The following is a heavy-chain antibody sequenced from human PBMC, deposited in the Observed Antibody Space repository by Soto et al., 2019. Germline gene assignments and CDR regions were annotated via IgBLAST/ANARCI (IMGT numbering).Heavy chain of an antibody. V-gene: IGHV4-30-4*01. CDR2: IYYSGST. CDR3: ARVGDRAMAVSD. J-gene: IGHJ4*02. Sequence: PSETLSLTCTVSGGSISSNNYYWSWIRQPPGKGLEWIGYIYYSGSTYYNPSLKSRVTISVDTSKNQFSLKLSSVTAADTAVYYCARVGDRAMAVSDWGQGTPVTVSS. CDR1: GGSISSNNYY. D-gene: IGHD5-18*01.